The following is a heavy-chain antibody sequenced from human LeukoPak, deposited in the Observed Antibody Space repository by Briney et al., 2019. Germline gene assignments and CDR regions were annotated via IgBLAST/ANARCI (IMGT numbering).Heavy chain of an antibody. CDR2: IYYSGST. Sequence: SETLSLTCTVSGGSISSGDYYWSWIRQPPGKGLEWIGYIYYSGSTYYNPSLRSLVTISVETSKNPFSLNMSSGSGADAAVHWCAREGNYDLWSGYYKRVLWGQGTLVTVSS. D-gene: IGHD3-3*01. CDR1: GGSISSGDYY. CDR3: AREGNYDLWSGYYKRVL. V-gene: IGHV4-30-4*02. J-gene: IGHJ4*02.